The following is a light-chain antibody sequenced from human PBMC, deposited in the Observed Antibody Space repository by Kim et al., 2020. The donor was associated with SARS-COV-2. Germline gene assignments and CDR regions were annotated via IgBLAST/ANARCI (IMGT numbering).Light chain of an antibody. CDR1: KLGDKY. CDR3: QAWDSSTEV. V-gene: IGLV3-1*01. CDR2: QDN. Sequence: SYELTQPPSVSVSPVQTASITCSGDKLGDKYACWYQQKPGQSPVLVIYQDNKRPSGIPERFSGSNSGNTATLTISGTQTMDEADYYCQAWDSSTEVFGGG. J-gene: IGLJ2*01.